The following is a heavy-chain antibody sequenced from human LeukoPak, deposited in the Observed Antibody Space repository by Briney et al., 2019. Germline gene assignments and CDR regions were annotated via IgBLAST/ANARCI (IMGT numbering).Heavy chain of an antibody. J-gene: IGHJ4*02. CDR2: IYRDGST. D-gene: IGHD5-18*01. Sequence: PGGSLRLSCAASGFTVSSNYISWVRQAPGKGLEWVSVIYRDGSTYYADSVKGRVTISRDNSKNTVYLQMNSLRAEDTAVYYCARDGYSFGHDFDYWGQGTLVTVSS. V-gene: IGHV3-66*01. CDR3: ARDGYSFGHDFDY. CDR1: GFTVSSNY.